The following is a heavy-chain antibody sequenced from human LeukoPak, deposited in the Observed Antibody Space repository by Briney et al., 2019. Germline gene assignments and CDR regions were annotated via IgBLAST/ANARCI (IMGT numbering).Heavy chain of an antibody. V-gene: IGHV4-38-2*02. D-gene: IGHD4-17*01. J-gene: IGHJ3*02. CDR1: GYSISSGYY. CDR2: IYHSGST. CDR3: ARTTVTTHDAFDI. Sequence: SETLSLTCTVSGYSISSGYYWGWIRQPPGKGLEWIGSIYHSGSTYYNPSLKSRVTISVDTSKNQFSLKLSSVTAADTAVYYCARTTVTTHDAFDIWGQGTVVTVSS.